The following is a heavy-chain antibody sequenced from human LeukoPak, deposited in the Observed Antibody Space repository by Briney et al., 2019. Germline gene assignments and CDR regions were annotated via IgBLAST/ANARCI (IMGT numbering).Heavy chain of an antibody. J-gene: IGHJ4*02. V-gene: IGHV5-51*01. CDR2: IFPDDSDT. CDR1: GYSFSTSW. D-gene: IGHD3-10*01. CDR3: ARQRAVRGDYDY. Sequence: GESLKISCNTSGYSFSTSWIGWVRQVPGKALEWMGNIFPDDSDTKYGPSFQGHVTLSADKSISTAYLQWSSLKASDTAMYYCARQRAVRGDYDYWGQGTLVTVSS.